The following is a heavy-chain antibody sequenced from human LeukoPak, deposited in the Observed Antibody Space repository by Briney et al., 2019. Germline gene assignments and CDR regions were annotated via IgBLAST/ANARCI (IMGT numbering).Heavy chain of an antibody. V-gene: IGHV4-30-2*01. CDR2: IYHSGST. J-gene: IGHJ4*02. CDR3: ARESYSSSWYSSYFDY. D-gene: IGHD6-13*01. Sequence: PSETLSLTCAVYGGSFSGYSWSWIRQPPGKGLGWIGYIYHSGSTYYNPSLKSRVTISVDRSKNQFSLKLSSVTAADTAVYYCARESYSSSWYSSYFDYWGQGTLVTVSS. CDR1: GGSFSGYS.